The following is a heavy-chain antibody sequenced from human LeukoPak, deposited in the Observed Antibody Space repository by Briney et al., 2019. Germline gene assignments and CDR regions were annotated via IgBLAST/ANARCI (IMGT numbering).Heavy chain of an antibody. J-gene: IGHJ4*02. CDR3: ARVKDDYGDYYFDY. CDR1: GYAFTSYA. V-gene: IGHV7-4-1*02. Sequence: ASVKVSCKSSGYAFTSYAMNWVRQAPGQGLEWMGRINTNTGDPTYAQGFTGRFVFSLDTSVSTAYLQISSLKAEDTAVYYCARVKDDYGDYYFDYWGQGTLVTVSS. CDR2: INTNTGDP. D-gene: IGHD4-17*01.